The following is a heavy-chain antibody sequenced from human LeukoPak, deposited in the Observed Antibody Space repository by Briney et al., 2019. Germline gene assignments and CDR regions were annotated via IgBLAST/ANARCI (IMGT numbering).Heavy chain of an antibody. D-gene: IGHD4-17*01. V-gene: IGHV4-39*07. CDR3: ARGGYGDYCFDL. Sequence: PSETLSLTCTVSGGSISSNVYYCGWIRQPPGKGLEWIGTIYYDGRTSYNPSLKSRVTISIDTSKKQLSLKLMSVTAADTAVYYCARGGYGDYCFDLWGRGTLVTVSS. CDR1: GGSISSNVYY. CDR2: IYYDGRT. J-gene: IGHJ2*01.